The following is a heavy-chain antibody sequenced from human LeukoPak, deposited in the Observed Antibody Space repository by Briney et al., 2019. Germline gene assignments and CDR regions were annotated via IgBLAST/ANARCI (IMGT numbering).Heavy chain of an antibody. CDR2: IHYSGST. CDR1: GGSISSYY. V-gene: IGHV4-59*01. D-gene: IGHD2-21*01. Sequence: PSETLSLTCTVSGGSISSYYWSWIRQPPGKGLEWIGYIHYSGSTNYNPSLKSRVTISVDTSKNQFSLKLSSVTAADTAVYYCARGLAVGNWFDPWGQGTLVTVSS. J-gene: IGHJ5*02. CDR3: ARGLAVGNWFDP.